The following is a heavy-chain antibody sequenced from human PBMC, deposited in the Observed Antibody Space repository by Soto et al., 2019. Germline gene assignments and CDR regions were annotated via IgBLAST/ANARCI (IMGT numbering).Heavy chain of an antibody. CDR3: ARSVAVAPLDS. Sequence: QVQLAESGGGVVQPGRSLRLSCAASGFTLSNYTMHWVRQAPGKGLEWVALISYDGNKKFYEDSVKGRFNISRDTSKNSLYLQMNSLRLEDTAIYYCARSVAVAPLDSWGHGTLVTVST. V-gene: IGHV3-30*04. CDR1: GFTLSNYT. D-gene: IGHD6-19*01. J-gene: IGHJ5*01. CDR2: ISYDGNKK.